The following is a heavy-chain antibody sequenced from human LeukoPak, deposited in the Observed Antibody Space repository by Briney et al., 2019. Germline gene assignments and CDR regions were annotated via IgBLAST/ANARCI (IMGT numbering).Heavy chain of an antibody. V-gene: IGHV3-23*01. CDR1: GFTFSSYA. CDR2: ISGKDGST. J-gene: IGHJ4*02. Sequence: GGSLRLSCAASGFTFSSYAMTWVRQAPDKGLEWVAGISGKDGSTYYEDSVKGRFTISRDRSQKTQYLQLNSLSLEDTAAYYCSKEKTSGGANCYALDYWGQRTLVTVSS. D-gene: IGHD2-2*01. CDR3: SKEKTSGGANCYALDY.